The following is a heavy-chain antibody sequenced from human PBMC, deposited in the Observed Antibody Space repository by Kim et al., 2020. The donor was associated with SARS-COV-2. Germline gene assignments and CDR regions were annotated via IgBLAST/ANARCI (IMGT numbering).Heavy chain of an antibody. D-gene: IGHD3-9*01. Sequence: SETLSLTCAVYGGSFSGYYWSWIRQPPGKGLEWIGEINHSGSTNYNPSLKSRVTISVDTSKNQFSLKLSSVTAADTAVYYCASALRYFGDYYVMDVWGQG. J-gene: IGHJ6*02. CDR2: INHSGST. CDR1: GGSFSGYY. CDR3: ASALRYFGDYYVMDV. V-gene: IGHV4-34*01.